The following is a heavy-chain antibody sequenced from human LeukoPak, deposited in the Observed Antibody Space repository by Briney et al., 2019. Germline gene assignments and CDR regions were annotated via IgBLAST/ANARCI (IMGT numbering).Heavy chain of an antibody. CDR2: ISGSGGST. V-gene: IGHV3-23*01. Sequence: GGSLRLSCAASGFTFSSYAMSWVRLAPGKGLEWVSAISGSGGSTYYADSVKGRFTISRDNSKNTLYLQMNSLRAEDTAVYYCAKGRREQWLVPLDYWGQGTLVTVSS. J-gene: IGHJ4*02. CDR1: GFTFSSYA. D-gene: IGHD6-19*01. CDR3: AKGRREQWLVPLDY.